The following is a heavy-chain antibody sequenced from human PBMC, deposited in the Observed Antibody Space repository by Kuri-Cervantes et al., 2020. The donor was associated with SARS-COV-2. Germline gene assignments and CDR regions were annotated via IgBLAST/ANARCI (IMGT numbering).Heavy chain of an antibody. Sequence: GSLRLSCAVYGGSFSGYYWSWIRQPPGKGLEWIGSIYYSGSTYYNPSLKSRVTISVDTSKNEFSLKVTSVTSADTAMYYCARWEVPASMSHFDPWGQGTLVTVSS. CDR3: ARWEVPASMSHFDP. CDR1: GGSFSGYY. CDR2: IYYSGST. D-gene: IGHD2-2*01. J-gene: IGHJ5*02. V-gene: IGHV4-34*01.